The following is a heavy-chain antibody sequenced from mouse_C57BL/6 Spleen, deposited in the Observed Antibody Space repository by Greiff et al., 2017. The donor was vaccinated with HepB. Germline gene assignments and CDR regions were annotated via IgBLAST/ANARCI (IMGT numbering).Heavy chain of an antibody. CDR2: IDPNSGGT. D-gene: IGHD1-1*01. V-gene: IGHV1-72*01. Sequence: VQLQQPGAELVKPGASVKLSCKASGYTFTSYWMHWVKQRPGRGLEWIGRIDPNSGGTTYNEKFKSKATLTVHKPSSTAYMELSSLTSEDSAVDYCARSGRSGAMDYWGQGTSVTVSS. J-gene: IGHJ4*01. CDR3: ARSGRSGAMDY. CDR1: GYTFTSYW.